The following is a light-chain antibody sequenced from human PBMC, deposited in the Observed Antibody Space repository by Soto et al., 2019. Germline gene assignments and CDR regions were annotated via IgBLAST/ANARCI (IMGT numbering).Light chain of an antibody. V-gene: IGLV2-8*01. CDR3: SSYAGSNTVL. CDR1: SSDVGGYNY. CDR2: EVN. J-gene: IGLJ2*01. Sequence: QSVLTQPPSASGSPGQSVTISCTGTSSDVGGYNYVSWYQQHPGKAPILMIYEVNKRPSGVPDRFSGSKSGNTATLTVSGLQADDEADYYCSSYAGSNTVLFGGGTKLTVL.